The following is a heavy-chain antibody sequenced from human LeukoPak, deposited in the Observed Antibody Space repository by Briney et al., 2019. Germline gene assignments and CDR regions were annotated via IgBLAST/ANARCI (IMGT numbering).Heavy chain of an antibody. CDR2: IHYTGST. V-gene: IGHV4-59*01. J-gene: IGHJ4*02. Sequence: SETLSLTCTVSGGSISTYYWSWIRQPPGKGLEWIGYIHYTGSTNYNPSLKSRVTISVDTSKNQFSLKLSSVTAADTAVYYCARYFDTGAYHYHFDSWAREPWSPSP. CDR3: ARYFDTGAYHYHFDS. D-gene: IGHD3-22*01. CDR1: GGSISTYY.